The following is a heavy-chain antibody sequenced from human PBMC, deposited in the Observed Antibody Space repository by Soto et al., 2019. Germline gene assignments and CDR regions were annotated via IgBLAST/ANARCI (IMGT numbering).Heavy chain of an antibody. CDR1: GGSFSDDA. D-gene: IGHD2-2*02. CDR3: ARDSPYISPSHAFDI. V-gene: IGHV1-69*01. CDR2: FIPISGTA. J-gene: IGHJ3*02. Sequence: QVQLVQSGTEVRKPGSSVKVSCKSSGGSFSDDAISWVRQAPGQGLEWMGGFIPISGTAKYAQKFQGRFTITADESTSTAYMELISLRFEDTAVYFCARDSPYISPSHAFDIWGQGTMVIVSS.